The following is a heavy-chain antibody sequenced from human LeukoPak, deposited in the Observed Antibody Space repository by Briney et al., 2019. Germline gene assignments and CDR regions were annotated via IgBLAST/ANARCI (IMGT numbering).Heavy chain of an antibody. CDR3: ARDALTGYEHFDY. J-gene: IGHJ4*02. CDR1: GYTFTGYY. Sequence: ASVRVSCTASGYTFTGYYIHWVRQAPGQGLEWMGWINPNNGGTNYAQKFQGRVTMTRDTSISTGYMELSRLRSDDTAVYYCARDALTGYEHFDYWGQGTLVTVSS. D-gene: IGHD5-12*01. CDR2: INPNNGGT. V-gene: IGHV1-2*02.